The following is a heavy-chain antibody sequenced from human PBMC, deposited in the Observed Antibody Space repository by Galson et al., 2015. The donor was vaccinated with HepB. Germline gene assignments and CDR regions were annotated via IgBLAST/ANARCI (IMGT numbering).Heavy chain of an antibody. CDR2: IHYNGKT. CDR1: GASITDYY. J-gene: IGHJ4*02. Sequence: SETLSLTCTVSGASITDYYWSWIRQPPGKGLEWIGYIHYNGKTKNNPSVKGRVTTSLDTSKNQLPLNLSSVTAADTAVYYCARHLAVAPYYFDYWGQGTLVTVSS. V-gene: IGHV4-59*01. CDR3: ARHLAVAPYYFDY. D-gene: IGHD6-19*01.